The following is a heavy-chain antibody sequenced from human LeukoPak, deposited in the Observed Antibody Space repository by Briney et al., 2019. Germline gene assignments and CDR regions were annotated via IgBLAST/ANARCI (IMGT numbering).Heavy chain of an antibody. J-gene: IGHJ5*02. CDR1: GFTFSSYR. V-gene: IGHV3-21*01. CDR3: ARANLSTTAAIAVAGTGNWFDP. Sequence: PGGSLRLSCAASGFTFSSYRMNWVRQAPGKGLEWVSSISSSSSYIYYADSVKGRFTISRDNAKNSLYLQMNSLRAEDTAVYYCARANLSTTAAIAVAGTGNWFDPWGQGTLVTVSS. CDR2: ISSSSSYI. D-gene: IGHD6-19*01.